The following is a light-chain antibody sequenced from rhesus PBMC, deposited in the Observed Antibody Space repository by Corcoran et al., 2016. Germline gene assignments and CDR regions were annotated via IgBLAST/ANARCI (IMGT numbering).Light chain of an antibody. V-gene: IGKV3-10*01. CDR2: GAS. CDR1: QSVSSS. CDR3: YQHSSGYS. Sequence: QVILTQSPATLSLSPGERATLSCRASQSVSSSLAWYQQQPGQAPRLLLFGASSRATGIPDRFSGSGSGTDVTLTISSLEPEDVGVYHCYQHSSGYSFGQGTKVEIK. J-gene: IGKJ2*01.